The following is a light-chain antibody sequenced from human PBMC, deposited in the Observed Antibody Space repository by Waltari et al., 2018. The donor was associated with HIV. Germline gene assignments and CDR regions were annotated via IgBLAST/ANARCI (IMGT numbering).Light chain of an antibody. CDR2: AAS. V-gene: IGKV1-12*01. Sequence: IQITPSPSSLSSSVGTSSTITCRASHGISASLVWYQQRPGKAPHLLIYAASTLQTGVPSRFTGSGSGTVFTLTITNLQPEDSASYFCLQTSSFPLSFGGGTKVEI. CDR1: HGISAS. CDR3: LQTSSFPLS. J-gene: IGKJ4*01.